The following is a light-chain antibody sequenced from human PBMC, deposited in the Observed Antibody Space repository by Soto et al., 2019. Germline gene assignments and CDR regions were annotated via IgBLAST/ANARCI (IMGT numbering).Light chain of an antibody. CDR1: SGDVGAYNY. CDR3: SSYTSSSTVV. J-gene: IGLJ2*01. V-gene: IGLV2-14*01. Sequence: QSALTQPASVSGSPGQSITISCTGTSGDVGAYNYVSWYQQHPGKAPRLMIYDVSNRPSGASNRFSGSKSGNTASLTISGLQAEDEADYYCSSYTSSSTVVFGGGTKVTVL. CDR2: DVS.